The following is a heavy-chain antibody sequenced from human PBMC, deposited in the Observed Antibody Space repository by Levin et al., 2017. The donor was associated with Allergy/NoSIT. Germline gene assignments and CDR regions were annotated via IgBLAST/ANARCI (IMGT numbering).Heavy chain of an antibody. D-gene: IGHD3-22*01. CDR3: AMKTYYYDSSGSKMVHYYFDY. CDR2: IYYSGST. CDR1: GGSISSSSYY. V-gene: IGHV4-39*07. Sequence: KTGGSLRLSCTVSGGSISSSSYYWGWIRQPPGKGLEWIGSIYYSGSTYYNPSLKSRVTISVDTSKNQFSLKLSSVTAADTAVYYCAMKTYYYDSSGSKMVHYYFDYWGQGTLVTVSS. J-gene: IGHJ4*02.